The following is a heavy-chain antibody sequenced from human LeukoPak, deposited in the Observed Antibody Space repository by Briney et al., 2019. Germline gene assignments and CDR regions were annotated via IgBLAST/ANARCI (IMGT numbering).Heavy chain of an antibody. D-gene: IGHD6-6*01. V-gene: IGHV1-24*01. CDR2: FDPEDGET. CDR3: ATAPYSSSSGAFDY. Sequence: ASVKVSCKASGGTFSSYVISWVRQAPGKGLEWMGGFDPEDGETIYAQKFQGRVTMTEDTSTDTAYMELSSLRSEDTAVYYCATAPYSSSSGAFDYWGQGTLVTVSS. CDR1: GGTFSSYV. J-gene: IGHJ4*02.